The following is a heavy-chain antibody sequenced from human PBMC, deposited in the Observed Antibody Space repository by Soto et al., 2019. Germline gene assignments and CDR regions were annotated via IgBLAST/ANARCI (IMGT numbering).Heavy chain of an antibody. CDR2: ISGSGGST. D-gene: IGHD3-10*01. V-gene: IGHV3-23*01. Sequence: PGGSLGLSCAASGFTFNSYAMSWVRQAPGKGLEWVSAISGSGGSTYYADSVKGRFTISRDNSKSTLYLQMNSLRAEDTAVYYCAKETDGSGSYDYWGQGTLVTVSS. CDR1: GFTFNSYA. J-gene: IGHJ4*02. CDR3: AKETDGSGSYDY.